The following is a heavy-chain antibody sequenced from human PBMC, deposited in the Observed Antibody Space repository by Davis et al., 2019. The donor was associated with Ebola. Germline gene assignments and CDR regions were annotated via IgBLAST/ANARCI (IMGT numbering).Heavy chain of an antibody. D-gene: IGHD2-21*01. CDR2: IYYSGST. CDR1: GASFSRYY. V-gene: IGHV4-59*01. J-gene: IGHJ4*02. Sequence: MPSETLSLTCTVSGASFSRYYWSWIRQPPGKGLEWIGYIYYSGSTNYNPSLKSRVAILGDTSKKQFSLKLESVTAADTAVYYCASRRDDDWFEYWGQGILVTVSS. CDR3: ASRRDDDWFEY.